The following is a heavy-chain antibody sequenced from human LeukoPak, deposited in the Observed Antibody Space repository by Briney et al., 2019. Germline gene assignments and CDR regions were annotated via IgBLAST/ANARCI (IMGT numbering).Heavy chain of an antibody. J-gene: IGHJ4*02. D-gene: IGHD1-26*01. CDR2: IYYSGSI. CDR3: ARSESEWDPFDY. V-gene: IGHV4-28*05. Sequence: AETLSLTCAVSGSSISSSNWWGCLRQPPGKVLGWIGYIYYSGSIYYEQSLKSRFTMSVDTSKNQFSLNLSTVTAVDTAVYYCARSESEWDPFDYWGQGTLVTVSS. CDR1: GSSISSSNW.